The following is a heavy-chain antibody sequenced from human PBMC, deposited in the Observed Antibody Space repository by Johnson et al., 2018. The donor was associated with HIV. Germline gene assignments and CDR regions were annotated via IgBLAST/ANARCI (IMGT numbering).Heavy chain of an antibody. CDR1: GFTFDDYG. D-gene: IGHD6-19*01. CDR3: ATFGYTSGWIVTDDAFDV. Sequence: QMLLVESGGGVVRPGGSLRLSCAASGFTFDDYGMSWVRQAPGKGLEWVAVISYDGSSKYYAESLKGRLSISRDNSMNTLYLQMNSLRAEDTAVYYCATFGYTSGWIVTDDAFDVWGHGTLVTVSS. CDR2: ISYDGSSK. J-gene: IGHJ3*01. V-gene: IGHV3-30*03.